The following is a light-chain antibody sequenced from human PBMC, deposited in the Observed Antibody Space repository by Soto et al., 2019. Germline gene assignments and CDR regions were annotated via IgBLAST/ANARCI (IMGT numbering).Light chain of an antibody. J-gene: IGKJ2*01. CDR3: QQSYNTPPFT. CDR1: QSINTY. CDR2: AAS. V-gene: IGKV1-39*01. Sequence: DIQMTQSPSSLSASVGDRVTITCRASQSINTYLNWYQQKPGKAPKFLIHAASSLQSGVPSRFSGSASGTFFTLTIRSLQPEDVETYYCQQSYNTPPFTFGQGNKLEI.